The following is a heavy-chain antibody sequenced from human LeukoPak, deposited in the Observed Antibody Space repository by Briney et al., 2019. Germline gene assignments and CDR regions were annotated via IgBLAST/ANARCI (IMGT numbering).Heavy chain of an antibody. D-gene: IGHD2-2*02. J-gene: IGHJ3*02. CDR3: ARDLIYPNQLLYPLLAFDI. V-gene: IGHV4-61*01. Sequence: SETLSLTCTVFGGSIIRSSYYWGWIRQPPGKGLEWIGYIYYSGSTNYNPSLKSRVTISVDTSKNQFSLKLSSVTAADTAVYYCARDLIYPNQLLYPLLAFDIWGQGTMVTVSS. CDR2: IYYSGST. CDR1: GGSIIRSSYY.